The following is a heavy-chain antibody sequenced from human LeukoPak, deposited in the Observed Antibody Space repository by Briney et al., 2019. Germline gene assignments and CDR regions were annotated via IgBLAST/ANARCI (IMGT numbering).Heavy chain of an antibody. CDR3: ARRGYSYGDDY. Sequence: PSETPSLTCAVYGGSFSGYYWSWIRQPPGKGLEWIGEINHSGSTNYNPSLKSRVTISVDTSKNQFSLKLSSVTAADTAVYYCARRGYSYGDDYWGQGTLVTVSS. V-gene: IGHV4-34*01. CDR1: GGSFSGYY. D-gene: IGHD5-18*01. J-gene: IGHJ4*02. CDR2: INHSGST.